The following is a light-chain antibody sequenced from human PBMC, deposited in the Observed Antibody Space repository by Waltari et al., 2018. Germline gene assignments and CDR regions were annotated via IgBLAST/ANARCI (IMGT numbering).Light chain of an antibody. CDR3: SAWDSSLSGYV. CDR2: RHK. V-gene: IGLV10-54*02. CDR1: NHIVGHQG. Sequence: QAWLTQPPSVPKHWRKPATHICTCINHIVGHQGAARLQHHQGHPPQRLSYRHKNPPARISERFSAYRSGNTSFLTITGLQPEDEADYYCSAWDSSLSGYVFGTGTRLTVL. J-gene: IGLJ1*01.